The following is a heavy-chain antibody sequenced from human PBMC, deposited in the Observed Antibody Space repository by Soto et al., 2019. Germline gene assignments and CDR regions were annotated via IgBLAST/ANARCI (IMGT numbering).Heavy chain of an antibody. CDR2: IYYSGST. CDR3: AGFVVPASRNSDFDY. Sequence: SETLSLTCTVSGISISTSDYYWGWVRQPPGKGLDWIGNIYYSGSTFYNPSLRSRVTLSVDTSKNQFSLRLNSVTAADTAVYFCAGFVVPASRNSDFDYWGQGTLVTVSS. J-gene: IGHJ4*02. V-gene: IGHV4-39*01. D-gene: IGHD2-15*01. CDR1: GISISTSDYY.